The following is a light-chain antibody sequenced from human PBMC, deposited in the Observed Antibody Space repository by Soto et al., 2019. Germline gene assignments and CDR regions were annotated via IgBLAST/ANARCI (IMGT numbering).Light chain of an antibody. CDR2: KAS. CDR3: QQYINSLRT. Sequence: DIPMTQSPSTLSASVGDRITITCRASQSISSWLAWYQQKPGKAPKLLIYKASSLESGVPSRFSGSGSGTEFTLTISSLQPDDFATYYCQQYINSLRTFGQGTKVEIK. J-gene: IGKJ1*01. CDR1: QSISSW. V-gene: IGKV1-5*03.